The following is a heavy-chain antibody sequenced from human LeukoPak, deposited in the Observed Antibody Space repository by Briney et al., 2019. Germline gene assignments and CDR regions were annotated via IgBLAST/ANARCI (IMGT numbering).Heavy chain of an antibody. Sequence: GGSLRLSCAASGFTFSSYSMNWVRQAPGKGLEWVSSISSSSSYIYYADSVKGRFTISRDNAKNSLYLQMNSLRAEDTAVYYCARIEAPDTALLDAFDIWGQGTMVTVSS. CDR3: ARIEAPDTALLDAFDI. CDR1: GFTFSSYS. CDR2: ISSSSSYI. J-gene: IGHJ3*02. V-gene: IGHV3-21*01. D-gene: IGHD5-18*01.